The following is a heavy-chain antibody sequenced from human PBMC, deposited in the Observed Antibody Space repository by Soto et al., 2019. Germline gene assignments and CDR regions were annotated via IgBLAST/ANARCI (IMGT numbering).Heavy chain of an antibody. CDR2: ISYDGSNK. V-gene: IGHV3-30*18. Sequence: GGSLRLSCAASGFTFSSYGMHWVRQAPGKGLEWVAVISYDGSNKYYADSVKGRFTISRDNSKNTLYLQMSSLRAEDTAVYYCVKDGSSGWPYFYDMDVCGQGTTVTVSS. CDR1: GFTFSSYG. CDR3: VKDGSSGWPYFYDMDV. D-gene: IGHD6-19*01. J-gene: IGHJ6*02.